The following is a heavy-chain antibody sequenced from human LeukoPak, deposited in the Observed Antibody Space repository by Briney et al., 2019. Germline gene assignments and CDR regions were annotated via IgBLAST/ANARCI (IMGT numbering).Heavy chain of an antibody. V-gene: IGHV4-4*02. J-gene: IGHJ4*02. CDR2: IYHSGST. Sequence: NPSGTLSLTCAVSGGSISSSNWWSWVRQPPGKGLEWIGEIYHSGSTNYNPSLKSRVTISVDKSKNQFSLKLSSATAADTAVYYCARKYSSSWYSRLNLSPYFDYWGQGTLVTVSS. D-gene: IGHD6-13*01. CDR1: GGSISSSNW. CDR3: ARKYSSSWYSRLNLSPYFDY.